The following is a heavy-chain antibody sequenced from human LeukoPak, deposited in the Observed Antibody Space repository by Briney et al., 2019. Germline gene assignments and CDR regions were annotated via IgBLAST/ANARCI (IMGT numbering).Heavy chain of an antibody. CDR1: GYRLTNNW. CDR3: ARLAAAASSSPFDY. Sequence: GESLKISCKVSGYRLTNNWIGWVRQVPGKGLEWMGIIYPGYSDTRYSPSFQGQVTFSEDTSTSTVYLQWSSLKASDTAIYYCARLAAAASSSPFDYWGQGTLVTVSS. V-gene: IGHV5-51*01. J-gene: IGHJ4*02. CDR2: IYPGYSDT. D-gene: IGHD6-13*01.